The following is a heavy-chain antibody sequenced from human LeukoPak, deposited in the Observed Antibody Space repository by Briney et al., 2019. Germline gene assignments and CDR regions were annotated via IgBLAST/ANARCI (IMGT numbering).Heavy chain of an antibody. Sequence: ASVKVSCKASGYTFTGYYVHWVRQAPGQGLEWMGWINPNSGDTNYAQKFQGRVTMTRDTSISTAYMELSRLRSDDTAVFYCARQRAVALPAARWGPNSSSGDEVYWGQGTLVTVSS. V-gene: IGHV1-2*02. CDR2: INPNSGDT. J-gene: IGHJ4*02. D-gene: IGHD2-2*01. CDR1: GYTFTGYY. CDR3: ARQRAVALPAARWGPNSSSGDEVY.